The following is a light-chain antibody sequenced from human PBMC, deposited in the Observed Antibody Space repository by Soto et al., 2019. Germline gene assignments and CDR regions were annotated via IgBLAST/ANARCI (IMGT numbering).Light chain of an antibody. Sequence: EIVLTQSPATLSLSPGERATLSCRASQSVSSYLAWYQQKPGQAPRLLIYDASNRATGIPARFRGSGSGTDFTLTISSLEPEDFAVYYCQQRSNWPPLFTFGPGTKVD. CDR3: QQRSNWPPLFT. V-gene: IGKV3-11*01. CDR2: DAS. CDR1: QSVSSY. J-gene: IGKJ3*01.